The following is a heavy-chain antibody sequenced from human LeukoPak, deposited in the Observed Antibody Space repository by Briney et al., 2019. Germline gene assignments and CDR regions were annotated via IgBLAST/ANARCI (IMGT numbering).Heavy chain of an antibody. J-gene: IGHJ4*02. CDR1: GGSISNYY. D-gene: IGHD3-22*01. Sequence: SETLSLTCSVSGGSISNYYWGWIRQPPGKGLEWIGHIHYSGGTNYNPSLKSRVTISLDTAKNQFSLKLTSVTAADTAVYYCGRRGDRSSYYYYLDYWGQGTLVTVSS. CDR2: IHYSGGT. V-gene: IGHV4-59*08. CDR3: GRRGDRSSYYYYLDY.